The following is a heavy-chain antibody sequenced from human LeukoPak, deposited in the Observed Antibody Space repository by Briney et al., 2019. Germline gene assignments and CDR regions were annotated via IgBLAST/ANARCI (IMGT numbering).Heavy chain of an antibody. CDR1: GFTFSSYG. V-gene: IGHV3-30*02. Sequence: PGGSLRLSCAASGFTFSSYGMHWVRQAPGKGLEWVAFIRNDGSDKYHADSVKGRFTISRDNSKNTLYLQMNSLRTEDTAVYYCAKDPYGTRYFDYWGQGTLVTAS. CDR2: IRNDGSDK. J-gene: IGHJ4*02. D-gene: IGHD2-2*01. CDR3: AKDPYGTRYFDY.